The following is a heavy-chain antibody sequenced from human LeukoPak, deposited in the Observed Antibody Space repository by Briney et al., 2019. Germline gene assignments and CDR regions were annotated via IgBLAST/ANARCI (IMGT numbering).Heavy chain of an antibody. J-gene: IGHJ6*02. V-gene: IGHV3-20*04. Sequence: GGSLRLSCAASGFTFDDYGMSWVRQAPGKGLEWVSGINWNGGSTGYADSVKGRFTISRDNAKNSLYLQMNSLRAEDTALYYCARDPRRYDTYYYYYYGMDVWGQGTTVTVSS. D-gene: IGHD3-3*01. CDR2: INWNGGST. CDR3: ARDPRRYDTYYYYYYGMDV. CDR1: GFTFDDYG.